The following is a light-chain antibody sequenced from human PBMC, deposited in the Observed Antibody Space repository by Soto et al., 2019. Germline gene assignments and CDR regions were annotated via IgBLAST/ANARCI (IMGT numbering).Light chain of an antibody. CDR2: AAS. CDR1: QSVGRA. CDR3: QQYRNWPPLT. J-gene: IGKJ4*01. V-gene: IGKV3-15*01. Sequence: EIVMTQSPATLSVSPGETATLSCRASQSVGRAVAWYQHKPGQAPRHLIVAASIRATGVPGRVSGGGSGTEFTLTISSLQSEDFAVYYCQQYRNWPPLTFGGGTTVEIK.